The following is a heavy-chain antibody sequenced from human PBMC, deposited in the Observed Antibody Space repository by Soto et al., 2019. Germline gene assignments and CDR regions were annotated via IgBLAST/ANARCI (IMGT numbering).Heavy chain of an antibody. CDR1: GGSISSSSYY. CDR3: ARAYYYDSSGYYLPYYFDY. V-gene: IGHV4-39*01. CDR2: IYYSGST. J-gene: IGHJ4*02. D-gene: IGHD3-22*01. Sequence: SETLSLTCTVSGGSISSSSYYWGWIRQPPGKGLEWIGSIYYSGSTYYNPSLKSRVTISVDTSKNQFSLKLSSVTAADTAVYYCARAYYYDSSGYYLPYYFDYWGQGTLVTISS.